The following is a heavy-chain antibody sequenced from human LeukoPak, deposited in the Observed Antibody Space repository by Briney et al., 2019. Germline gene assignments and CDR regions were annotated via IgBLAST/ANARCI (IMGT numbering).Heavy chain of an antibody. D-gene: IGHD6-19*01. CDR2: IWYDGSNK. V-gene: IGHV3-33*01. J-gene: IGHJ5*02. CDR1: GFTFSNYG. CDR3: VRVAVAGNLNSWFDP. Sequence: QPGRSLRLSCAASGFTFSNYGMHWVRQAPGKGLEWVAVIWYDGSNKYYADFVKGRFTISRDNSKNTLYLQMNSLRAEDTAVYYCVRVAVAGNLNSWFDPWGQGTLVTVSS.